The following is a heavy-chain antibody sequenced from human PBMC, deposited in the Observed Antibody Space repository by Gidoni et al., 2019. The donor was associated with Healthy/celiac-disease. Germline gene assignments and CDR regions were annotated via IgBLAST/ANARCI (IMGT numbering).Heavy chain of an antibody. CDR1: GGPICSSSYY. CDR2: VYYSGST. Sequence: QLQLQESGPGLVKPSATLSLTCTVSGGPICSSSYYWGWIRQPPGKGLEWIGSVYYSGSTYYNPSLKSRVTISVDTSKNQFSLKLSSVTAADTAVYYCASLPRPYYYDSGGAWGQGTLVTVSS. CDR3: ASLPRPYYYDSGGA. J-gene: IGHJ4*02. D-gene: IGHD3-22*01. V-gene: IGHV4-39*01.